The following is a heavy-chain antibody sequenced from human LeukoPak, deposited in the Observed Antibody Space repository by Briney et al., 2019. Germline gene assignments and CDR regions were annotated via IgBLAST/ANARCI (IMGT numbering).Heavy chain of an antibody. J-gene: IGHJ4*02. CDR1: GFTFSSYG. CDR2: IWYDGSNK. V-gene: IGHV3-33*01. CDR3: AREIRSGCPYYFDY. Sequence: GGSLRLSCAASGFTFSSYGMHWVRQAPGKGLEWVAVIWYDGSNKYYADSVKGRFTISRDNSKNTLYLQMNSLRAEDTAVYYCAREIRSGCPYYFDYWGQGTLVTVSS. D-gene: IGHD3-3*01.